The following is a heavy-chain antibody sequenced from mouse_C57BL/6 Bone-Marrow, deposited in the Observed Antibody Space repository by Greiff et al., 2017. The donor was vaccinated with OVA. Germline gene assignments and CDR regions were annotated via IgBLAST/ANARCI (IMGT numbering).Heavy chain of an antibody. D-gene: IGHD2-5*01. CDR3: AREGAYYSNYGDGDY. V-gene: IGHV1-42*01. CDR1: GYSFTGYY. Sequence: EVQLQQSGPELVKPGASVKISCKASGYSFTGYYMNWVKQSPEKSLEWIGEINPSTGGTTYNQKFKAKATLTVDKSSSTAYMQLKSLTSEDSAVYYCAREGAYYSNYGDGDYWGQGTSVTVSS. J-gene: IGHJ4*01. CDR2: INPSTGGT.